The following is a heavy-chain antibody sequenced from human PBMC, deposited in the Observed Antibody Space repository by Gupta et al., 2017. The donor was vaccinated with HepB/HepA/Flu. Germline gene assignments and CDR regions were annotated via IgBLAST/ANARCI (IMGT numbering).Heavy chain of an antibody. V-gene: IGHV1-69*04. J-gene: IGHJ4*02. Sequence: QVQLVQSGAEVKKPGSSVKVSCKASGGTFSSYAISWVRQAPGQGLEWMGRIIPILGIANYAQKFQGRVTITADKSTSTAYMELSSLRSEDTAVYYCATYYGDYDPDTRRPVGAVKWGQGTLVTVSS. CDR1: GGTFSSYA. CDR2: IIPILGIA. D-gene: IGHD4-17*01. CDR3: ATYYGDYDPDTRRPVGAVK.